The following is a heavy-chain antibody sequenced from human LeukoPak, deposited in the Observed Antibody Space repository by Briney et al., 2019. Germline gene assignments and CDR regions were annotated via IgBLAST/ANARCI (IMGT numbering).Heavy chain of an antibody. D-gene: IGHD2-15*01. CDR2: ISAYNGNT. Sequence: ASVNVSCKASGYTLTSYGISWVRQAPGQGLEWMGCISAYNGNTNYAQKLQGRVTMTTDTSTSTAYMELRSLRSDDTAVYYCASHCSGGSCYSGYYYGMDVWGQGTTVTVSS. J-gene: IGHJ6*02. CDR3: ASHCSGGSCYSGYYYGMDV. CDR1: GYTLTSYG. V-gene: IGHV1-18*01.